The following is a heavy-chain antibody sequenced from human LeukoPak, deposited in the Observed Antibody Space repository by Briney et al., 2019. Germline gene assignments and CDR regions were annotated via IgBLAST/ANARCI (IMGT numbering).Heavy chain of an antibody. CDR2: ISGSGGST. CDR3: ANSKRPRAFDY. CDR1: GFTFSSYA. V-gene: IGHV3-23*01. Sequence: GGSLGLSCAASGFTFSSYAMSWVRQAPGKGLEWVSAISGSGGSTYHADSVKGRFTISRDNSKNTLYLQMNSLRAEDTAVYYCANSKRPRAFDYWGQGTLVTVSS. J-gene: IGHJ4*02.